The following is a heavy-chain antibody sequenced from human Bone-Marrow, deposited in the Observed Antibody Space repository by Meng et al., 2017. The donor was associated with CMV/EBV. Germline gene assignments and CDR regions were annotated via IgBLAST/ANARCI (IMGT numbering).Heavy chain of an antibody. Sequence: GGSLRLSCAASGFTFSSYAMHWVRQAPGKGLEWVAVISYDGSNKYYADSVKGRLTISRDNSKNTLYLQMNSLRAEDTASYYCARGGPSILVPARPWLWGQGTLVTVSS. CDR2: ISYDGSNK. CDR3: ARGGPSILVPARPWL. J-gene: IGHJ4*02. CDR1: GFTFSSYA. V-gene: IGHV3-30-3*01. D-gene: IGHD2-2*01.